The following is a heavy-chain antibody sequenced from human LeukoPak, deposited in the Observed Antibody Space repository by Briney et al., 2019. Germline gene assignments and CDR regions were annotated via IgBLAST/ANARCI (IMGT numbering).Heavy chain of an antibody. Sequence: PGGSLRLSCAASGFTFDDYAMSWVRQAPGKGLEWVSGINWNGGRTGYADSVRGRFTISRDNAKNSLYLQMNGLRAEDTALYYCARVHWGNYYLNAFDIWGQGTMVTVSS. CDR3: ARVHWGNYYLNAFDI. V-gene: IGHV3-20*04. CDR2: INWNGGRT. J-gene: IGHJ3*02. D-gene: IGHD3-10*01. CDR1: GFTFDDYA.